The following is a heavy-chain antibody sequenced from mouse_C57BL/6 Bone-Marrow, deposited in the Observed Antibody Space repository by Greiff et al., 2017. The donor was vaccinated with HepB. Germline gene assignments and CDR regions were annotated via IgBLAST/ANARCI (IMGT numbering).Heavy chain of an antibody. CDR1: EYEFPSHD. V-gene: IGHV5-2*01. Sequence: EVKVVESGGGLVQPGESLKLSCESNEYEFPSHDMSWVRKTPEKRLELVAAINSDGGSTYYPDTMERRFIISRDNTKKTLYLQMSSLRSEDTALYYCARRAPANFWYLDVWGTGTTVTVSS. J-gene: IGHJ1*03. CDR3: ARRAPANFWYLDV. CDR2: INSDGGST. D-gene: IGHD3-3*01.